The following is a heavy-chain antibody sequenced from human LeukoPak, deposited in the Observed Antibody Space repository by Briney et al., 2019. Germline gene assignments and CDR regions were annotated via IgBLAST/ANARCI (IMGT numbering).Heavy chain of an antibody. CDR1: GFTFSSYG. J-gene: IGHJ4*02. Sequence: GGSLRLSCAASGFTFSSYGMHWVRQAPGKGLEWVAVISYDGTNKYYGDSVKGRFTISRDNSKNTLYLQMNSLRPEDTAVYYCARSGGGYSSGWFYWGQGTLVTVSS. D-gene: IGHD6-19*01. CDR3: ARSGGGYSSGWFY. V-gene: IGHV3-30*03. CDR2: ISYDGTNK.